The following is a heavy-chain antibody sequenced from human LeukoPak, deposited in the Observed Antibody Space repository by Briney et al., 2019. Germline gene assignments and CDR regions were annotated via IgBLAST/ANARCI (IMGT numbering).Heavy chain of an antibody. CDR2: SVSEIDGGTT. Sequence: PGGSLRLSCAVSGFTFNYAWMSWVRRVPGKGLEWVGQSVSEIDGGTTDYAAPVKGRFTISRDDSKSTLYLQMNSLKIEDTAMYYCTTDEDWNYARKDVWGQGATVIVAS. D-gene: IGHD1-7*01. CDR1: GFTFNYAW. J-gene: IGHJ6*01. CDR3: TTDEDWNYARKDV. V-gene: IGHV3-15*04.